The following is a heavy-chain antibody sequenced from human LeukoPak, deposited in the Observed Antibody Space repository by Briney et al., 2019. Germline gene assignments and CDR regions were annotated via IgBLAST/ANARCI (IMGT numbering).Heavy chain of an antibody. CDR1: GFTFSTHG. V-gene: IGHV3-30*02. J-gene: IGHJ6*03. CDR3: AKDQWERSLYYYYYMDV. D-gene: IGHD1-26*01. CDR2: IRYDGINK. Sequence: GGSLRLSCAASGFTFSTHGMHWVRQAPGKGLEWVAFIRYDGINKYYADSVKGRFTISRDSFKNTLYLQMNSLRAEDTAVYYCAKDQWERSLYYYYYMDVWGKGTTVTISS.